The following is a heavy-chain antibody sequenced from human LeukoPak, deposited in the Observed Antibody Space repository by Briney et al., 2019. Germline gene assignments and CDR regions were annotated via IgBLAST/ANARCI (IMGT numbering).Heavy chain of an antibody. Sequence: GGSLRLSCAASGVTFTNYAMTWVRQAPGKGLEWVSGISISGGSTDYADHVKGRFTIYRDNSKNTLYRQMNSLRAEDTAVYYCAKGPAGNKVECWGQGTLVTVSS. CDR3: AKGPAGNKVEC. V-gene: IGHV3-23*01. CDR1: GVTFTNYA. D-gene: IGHD6-19*01. J-gene: IGHJ4*02. CDR2: ISISGGST.